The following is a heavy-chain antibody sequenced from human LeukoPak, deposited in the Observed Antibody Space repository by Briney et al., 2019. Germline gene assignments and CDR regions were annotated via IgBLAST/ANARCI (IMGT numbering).Heavy chain of an antibody. D-gene: IGHD3-10*01. J-gene: IGHJ6*04. CDR3: ASPVLLWFGELLFRPMDV. CDR1: GFTFSDYY. CDR2: ISSSGSTI. Sequence: GGSLRLSCAASGFTFSDYYMSWIRQASGKGLEWVSYISSSGSTIYYADSVKGRFTISRDNAKNSLYLQMNSLRAEDTAVYYCASPVLLWFGELLFRPMDVWGKGTTVTVSS. V-gene: IGHV3-11*04.